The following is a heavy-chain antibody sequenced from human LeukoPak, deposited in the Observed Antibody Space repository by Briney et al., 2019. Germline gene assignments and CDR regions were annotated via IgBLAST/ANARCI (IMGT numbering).Heavy chain of an antibody. D-gene: IGHD6-13*01. J-gene: IGHJ3*02. CDR1: GGTFSSYA. CDR3: AREICSSSWYESDAFDI. Sequence: SVKVSCKASGGTFSSYAISWVRQAPGQGLEWMGGIIPIFGTANYAQKFQGRVTITTDESTSTAYMELSSLRSEDTAVYYCAREICSSSWYESDAFDIWSQGTMVTVSS. V-gene: IGHV1-69*05. CDR2: IIPIFGTA.